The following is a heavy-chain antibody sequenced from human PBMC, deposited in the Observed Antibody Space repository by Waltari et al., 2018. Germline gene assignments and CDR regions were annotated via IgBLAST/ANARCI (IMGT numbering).Heavy chain of an antibody. Sequence: QVQLVESGGGVVQPGRSLRLSCAASGFTFSSYGIHWVRQAPGKGLDWVAVTTYDGTNKNNADSVKGRFTISRDNSKNTLYLQMNSLRAEDTAVYYCAKDVSSSWFYYGLDVWGQGTTVTVSS. CDR1: GFTFSSYG. V-gene: IGHV3-30*18. CDR2: TTYDGTNK. CDR3: AKDVSSSWFYYGLDV. D-gene: IGHD6-13*01. J-gene: IGHJ6*02.